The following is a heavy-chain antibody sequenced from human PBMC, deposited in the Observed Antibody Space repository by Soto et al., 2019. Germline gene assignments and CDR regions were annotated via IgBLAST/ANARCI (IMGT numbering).Heavy chain of an antibody. J-gene: IGHJ4*02. CDR3: AREVEARGGEYDY. D-gene: IGHD3-16*01. CDR1: GYTFTTYG. V-gene: IGHV1-18*01. Sequence: QVQLVQSGAEVKKPGASVKVSCKASGYTFTTYGISWMRQAPGQGLEWMGWISGYNGNRNYAQNLQGRVTVTTDTSTSTAYMELRNRRSDDTAVYYCAREVEARGGEYDYWGQGTLVIVSS. CDR2: ISGYNGNR.